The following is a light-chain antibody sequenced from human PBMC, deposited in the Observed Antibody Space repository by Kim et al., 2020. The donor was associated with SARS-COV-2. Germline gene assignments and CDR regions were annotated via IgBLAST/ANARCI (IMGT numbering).Light chain of an antibody. CDR3: ETWDSNIQV. J-gene: IGLJ3*02. Sequence: SSQLTCTRSIGHSNYFIAWHQQQPGKAPRFLMKVEGSGSYNKGGGVPDRFSGSRSGADRYLIISNLHSEDEADYYCETWDSNIQVFGGGTQLTVL. CDR1: IGHSNYF. CDR2: VEGSGSY. V-gene: IGLV4-60*03.